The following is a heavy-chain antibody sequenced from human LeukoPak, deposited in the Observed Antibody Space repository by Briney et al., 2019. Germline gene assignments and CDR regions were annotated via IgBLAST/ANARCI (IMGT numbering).Heavy chain of an antibody. Sequence: SETLSLTCTVSGGSISSYYWSWIRQPPGKGLEWIGYIYYSGSTNYNPSLKSRVTISVDTSKNQFSLKLSSVTAADTAVYYCARGDSSGSYSPLDWGQGTLVTVSS. CDR2: IYYSGST. CDR3: ARGDSSGSYSPLD. D-gene: IGHD3-10*01. V-gene: IGHV4-59*01. J-gene: IGHJ4*02. CDR1: GGSISSYY.